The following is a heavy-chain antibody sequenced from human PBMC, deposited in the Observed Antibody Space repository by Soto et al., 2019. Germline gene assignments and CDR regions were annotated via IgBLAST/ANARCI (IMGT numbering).Heavy chain of an antibody. CDR2: IVPLFGTA. V-gene: IGHV1-69*12. J-gene: IGHJ5*02. CDR3: ARDGDPGYSFWSGPLGGGRFDP. Sequence: QVQLVQSGAEVKEPGSSVNVSCKTSGGTFGNTAVTWVRQVPGQGLEWIGGIVPLFGTANYAQKLRGRVMITADESPSTAYMDLSSLRSDDTAIYYCARDGDPGYSFWSGPLGGGRFDPWGQGTLVTVSS. CDR1: GGTFGNTA. D-gene: IGHD3-3*01.